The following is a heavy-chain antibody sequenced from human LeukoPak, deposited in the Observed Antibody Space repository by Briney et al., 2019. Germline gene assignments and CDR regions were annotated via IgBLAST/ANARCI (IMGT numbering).Heavy chain of an antibody. D-gene: IGHD2-15*01. CDR1: GFTFSSYW. CDR3: ARGEYCSGGSCYSVAFDI. Sequence: WGSLRLSCAASGFTFSSYWMHWVRQAPGKGLVWVSRIYSDGRRTNYADSVKGRFTISRDNAKNTLYLQTNSLRAEDTAVYYCARGEYCSGGSCYSVAFDIWGQGTMVTVSS. J-gene: IGHJ3*02. V-gene: IGHV3-74*01. CDR2: IYSDGRRT.